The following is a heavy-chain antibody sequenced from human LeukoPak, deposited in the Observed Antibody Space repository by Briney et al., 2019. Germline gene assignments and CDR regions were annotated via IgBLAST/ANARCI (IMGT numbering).Heavy chain of an antibody. CDR2: ISYDGSNK. Sequence: LPGGSLRLSCAASGFTFSSYGMHWVRQAPGKGLEWVAVISYDGSNKYYADSVKGRFTISRDNSKNTLYLQMNSLRAEDTAVYYCAKSNFDYWGQGTLVTVSS. CDR1: GFTFSSYG. D-gene: IGHD2-8*01. J-gene: IGHJ4*02. CDR3: AKSNFDY. V-gene: IGHV3-30*18.